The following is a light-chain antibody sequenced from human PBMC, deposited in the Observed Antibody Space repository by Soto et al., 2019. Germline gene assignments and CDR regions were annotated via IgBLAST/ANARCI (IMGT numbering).Light chain of an antibody. V-gene: IGKV1-5*01. J-gene: IGKJ1*01. Sequence: IKMTPSPSTLSASLGDSVPITCRASQTISSCFAWYQQKPGKAPKILIFDASILESGVPSRFSGSGSGTEFTLTIRSLQPDDFEPYYCQPYNSYSEAFGQGPKVDI. CDR1: QTISSC. CDR3: QPYNSYSEA. CDR2: DAS.